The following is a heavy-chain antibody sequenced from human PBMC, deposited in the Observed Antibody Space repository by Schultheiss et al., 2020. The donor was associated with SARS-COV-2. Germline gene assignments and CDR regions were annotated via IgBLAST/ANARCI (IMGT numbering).Heavy chain of an antibody. V-gene: IGHV4-61*02. J-gene: IGHJ3*02. Sequence: TLSLTCTVSGGSISSSSYYWSWIRQPAGKGLEWIGRIYTSGSTNYNPSLKSRVTMSVDTSKNQFSLKLSSVTAADTAVYYCARDCTRGGAVDAFDIWGQGTMVTVSS. CDR1: GGSISSSSYY. D-gene: IGHD2-8*01. CDR3: ARDCTRGGAVDAFDI. CDR2: IYTSGST.